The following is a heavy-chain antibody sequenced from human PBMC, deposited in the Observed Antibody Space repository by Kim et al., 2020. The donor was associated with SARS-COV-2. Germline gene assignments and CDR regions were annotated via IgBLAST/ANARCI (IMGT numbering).Heavy chain of an antibody. CDR2: IIPILGIA. CDR3: ARDRGGCCRGGSWYLSDY. CDR1: GGTFSSYA. D-gene: IGHD2-15*01. Sequence: SVKVSCKASGGTFSSYAISWVRQAPGQGLEWMGRIIPILGIANYAQKFKGRVTITVDKSTSTAYLELRSLRSEDTAVYYCARDRGGCCRGGSWYLSDYW. V-gene: IGHV1-69*04. J-gene: IGHJ4*01.